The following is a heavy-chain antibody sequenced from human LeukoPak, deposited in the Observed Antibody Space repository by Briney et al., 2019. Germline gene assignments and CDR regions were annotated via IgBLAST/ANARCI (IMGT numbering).Heavy chain of an antibody. CDR1: GFTFSSYA. Sequence: GGSLRLFCAASGFTFSSYAMSWVRQAPGKGLEWVANIKQDGSEKYYVDSVKGRFTISRDNAKNSLYLQMNSLRAEDTAVYYCARDRGKQQLNYYYYYMGVWGKGTTVTVFS. D-gene: IGHD6-13*01. V-gene: IGHV3-7*01. CDR3: ARDRGKQQLNYYYYYMGV. CDR2: IKQDGSEK. J-gene: IGHJ6*03.